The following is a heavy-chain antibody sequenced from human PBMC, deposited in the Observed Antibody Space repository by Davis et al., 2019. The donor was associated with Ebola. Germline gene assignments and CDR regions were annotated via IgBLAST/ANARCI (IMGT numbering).Heavy chain of an antibody. CDR2: IGGSRSII. V-gene: IGHV3-48*04. J-gene: IGHJ4*02. CDR1: GFSFTTYS. Sequence: PGGSLRLSCAASGFSFTTYSMNWVRQAPGKGLEWVSYIGGSRSIIFYADSVKGRFTISIDNAKKSVYLQMISLRADDTGVYYCVRGVGMVPGDYWGQGTQVIVSS. D-gene: IGHD3-10*01. CDR3: VRGVGMVPGDY.